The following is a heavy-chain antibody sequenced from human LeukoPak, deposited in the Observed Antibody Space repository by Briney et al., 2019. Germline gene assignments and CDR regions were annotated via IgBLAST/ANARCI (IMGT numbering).Heavy chain of an antibody. D-gene: IGHD1-26*01. CDR2: IYYSGTT. CDR3: ARHRVGITRDFDY. J-gene: IGHJ4*02. V-gene: IGHV4-59*08. CDR1: GGSISSYY. Sequence: PSETLSLTCTVSGGSISSYYWSWIRQPPGKGLGWIGYIYYSGTTNYNPSLKSRVTISVDTSKNQFSLRLTSVTAADTAVYYCARHRVGITRDFDYWGQGTLVTVSS.